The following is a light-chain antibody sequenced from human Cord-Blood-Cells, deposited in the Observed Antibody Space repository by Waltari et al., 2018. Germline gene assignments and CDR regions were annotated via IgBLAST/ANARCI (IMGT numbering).Light chain of an antibody. CDR2: DAS. Sequence: DIQMTKSPSSLSASVSDRVTITCPASQDISNYLNWYQQKPGKAPKLLIYDASNLETGVPSRFSGSGSGTDFTFTISSLQPEDIATYYCQQYDNLPLTFGGGTKVEIK. J-gene: IGKJ4*01. CDR3: QQYDNLPLT. CDR1: QDISNY. V-gene: IGKV1-33*01.